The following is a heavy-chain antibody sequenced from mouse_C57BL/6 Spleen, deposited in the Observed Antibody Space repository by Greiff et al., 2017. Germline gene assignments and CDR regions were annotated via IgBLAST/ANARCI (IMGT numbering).Heavy chain of an antibody. D-gene: IGHD2-1*01. CDR1: GYTFTSYW. V-gene: IGHV1-50*01. J-gene: IGHJ3*01. CDR2: IDPSDSYT. CDR3: ARSTIYYGPWFAY. Sequence: VQLQQPGAELVKPGASVKLSCKASGYTFTSYWMQWVKQRPGQGLEWIGEIDPSDSYTNYNQKFKGKATLTVDTSSSTAYMQLSSLTSEDSAVYYCARSTIYYGPWFAYWGQGTLVTVSA.